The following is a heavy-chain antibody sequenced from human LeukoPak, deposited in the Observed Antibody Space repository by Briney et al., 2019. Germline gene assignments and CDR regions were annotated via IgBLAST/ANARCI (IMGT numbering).Heavy chain of an antibody. V-gene: IGHV1-69*05. CDR2: IIPIFGTA. CDR1: GGTFSSYA. CDR3: ARSPSGAYYYDF. J-gene: IGHJ4*01. D-gene: IGHD3-10*01. Sequence: SVKVSCKASGGTFSSYAISWVRQAPGQGLEWMGGIIPIFGTANYAQKFQGRVTITTDESTSTAYMELSSLRSEDTAVYYCARSPSGAYYYDFWGQEPWSPSPQ.